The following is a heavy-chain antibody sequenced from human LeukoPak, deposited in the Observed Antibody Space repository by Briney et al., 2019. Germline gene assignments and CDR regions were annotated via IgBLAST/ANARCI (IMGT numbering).Heavy chain of an antibody. J-gene: IGHJ4*02. CDR2: ISSSSSYI. CDR3: ARDGGVRYFDWLFNDY. Sequence: GGSLRLSCAASGFTFSSYSMNWVRQAPGKGLEWVSSISSSSSYIYYADSVKGRFTISRDNAKNSPYLQMNSLRAEDTAVYYCARDGGVRYFDWLFNDYWGQGTLVTVSS. CDR1: GFTFSSYS. V-gene: IGHV3-21*01. D-gene: IGHD3-9*01.